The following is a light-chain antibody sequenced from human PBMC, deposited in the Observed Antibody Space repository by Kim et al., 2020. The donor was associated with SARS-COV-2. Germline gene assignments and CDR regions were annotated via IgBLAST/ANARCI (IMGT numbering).Light chain of an antibody. CDR3: MLFHDFTRM. J-gene: IGLJ3*02. Sequence: PVGTVTLTCGSSTGSVTSGHYPYWFQQKPGQAPRTLIYDVNNKHSWTPARFSGSLLGGKAALTLSGAQPEDEADYYCMLFHDFTRMFGGGTKLTVL. V-gene: IGLV7-46*01. CDR2: DVN. CDR1: TGSVTSGHY.